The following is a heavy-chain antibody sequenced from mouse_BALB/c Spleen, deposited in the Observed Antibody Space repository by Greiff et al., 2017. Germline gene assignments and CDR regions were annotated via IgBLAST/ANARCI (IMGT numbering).Heavy chain of an antibody. J-gene: IGHJ3*01. V-gene: IGHV5-15*02. Sequence: EVQLVESGGGLVQPGGSRKLSCAASGFTFSDYGMSWVRQAPGKGPEWIAFISNLAYSIYYADTVTGRFTISRENAKNTLFLEMSGLRAEDTAMYYCAREGEGGFAYWGQGTLVTVSA. CDR2: ISNLAYSI. CDR3: AREGEGGFAY. CDR1: GFTFSDYG.